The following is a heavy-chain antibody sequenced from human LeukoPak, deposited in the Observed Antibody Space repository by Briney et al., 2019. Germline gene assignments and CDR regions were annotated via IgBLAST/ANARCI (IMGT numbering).Heavy chain of an antibody. J-gene: IGHJ4*02. CDR3: ARGGIDYYDSSGYHLPINFDY. D-gene: IGHD3-22*01. CDR2: INHSGST. V-gene: IGHV4-34*01. CDR1: SGSFSGYY. Sequence: SETLSLTCAVYSGSFSGYYWSWIRQPSGKGLEWIGEINHSGSTNYNPSLKSRVTISVDTSKNQFSLKLSSVTAADTAVYYCARGGIDYYDSSGYHLPINFDYWGQGTLVTVSS.